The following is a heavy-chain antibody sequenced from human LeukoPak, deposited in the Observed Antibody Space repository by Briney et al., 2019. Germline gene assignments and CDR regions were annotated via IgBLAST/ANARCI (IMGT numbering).Heavy chain of an antibody. Sequence: PSETLSLTCTVSGGSISSYFWSWLRQPPGKRLEWIGYISYSGSTDYNPSLKSRVTLSVDTSKNRLSLKLSSVTAADTAAYYCARKSSRGGFNGYDFWYFDLWGRGTLVTVSS. CDR2: ISYSGST. V-gene: IGHV4-59*08. D-gene: IGHD5-12*01. J-gene: IGHJ2*01. CDR1: GGSISSYF. CDR3: ARKSSRGGFNGYDFWYFDL.